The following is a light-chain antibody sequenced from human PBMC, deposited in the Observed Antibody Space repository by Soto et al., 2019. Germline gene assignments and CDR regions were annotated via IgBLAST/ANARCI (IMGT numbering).Light chain of an antibody. CDR3: LSYDISVRGSVV. CDR1: SSNIGAYFD. J-gene: IGLJ2*01. CDR2: ANK. Sequence: QSVLTQPPSVSGAPGQRVTISCTGTSSNIGAYFDVHWYQQLPGAAPKLLIYANKKRPSGVPDRFSGSKSGTSASLAITGLQADLEDDYYCLSYDISVRGSVVFGGGTKLTVL. V-gene: IGLV1-40*01.